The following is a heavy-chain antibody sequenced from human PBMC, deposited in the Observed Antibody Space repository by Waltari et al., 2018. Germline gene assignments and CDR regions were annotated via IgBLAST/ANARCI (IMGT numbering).Heavy chain of an antibody. J-gene: IGHJ4*02. D-gene: IGHD6-19*01. CDR3: ATLEGQWLHPPPY. CDR2: VDPEDGET. Sequence: MHWVQQAPGKGLEWMGRVDPEDGETIYAEKFQGRVTITADTSTGTAYMELSSLRSEDTAVYYCATLEGQWLHPPPYWGQGTLVTVSS. V-gene: IGHV1-69-2*01.